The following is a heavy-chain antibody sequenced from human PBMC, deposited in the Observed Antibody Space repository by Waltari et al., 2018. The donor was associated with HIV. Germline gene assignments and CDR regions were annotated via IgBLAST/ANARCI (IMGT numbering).Heavy chain of an antibody. J-gene: IGHJ4*02. CDR3: AKDLGMATIEGPLDY. CDR2: ISYDGSNK. CDR1: GFTFRSYG. D-gene: IGHD5-12*01. V-gene: IGHV3-30*18. Sequence: QVQLVESGGGVVQPGRSLRLSCAASGFTFRSYGMHWVRQAPGKGLEWVAVISYDGSNKYYADSVKGRFTISRDNSKNTLYLQMNSLRAEDTAVYYCAKDLGMATIEGPLDYWGQGTLVTVSS.